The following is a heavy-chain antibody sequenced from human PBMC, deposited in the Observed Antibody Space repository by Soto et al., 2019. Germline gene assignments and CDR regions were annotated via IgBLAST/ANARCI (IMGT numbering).Heavy chain of an antibody. D-gene: IGHD3-3*01. CDR1: GFTFSSYR. J-gene: IGHJ5*02. V-gene: IGHV3-21*01. CDR3: PRDPISYYYFCSGYKKRDWFDP. CDR2: ISSSSSYI. Sequence: GGSLRLSCAASGFTFSSYRMNWVRQAPGKGLEWVSSISSSSSYIYYADSVKGRFTISRDNAKNSLYLQVNSLRAEDTAVYYCPRDPISYYYFCSGYKKRDWFDPWGQGTLVTVSS.